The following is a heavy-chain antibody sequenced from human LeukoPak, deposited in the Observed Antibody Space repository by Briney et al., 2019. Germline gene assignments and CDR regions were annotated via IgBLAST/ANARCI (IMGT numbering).Heavy chain of an antibody. V-gene: IGHV3-48*03. J-gene: IGHJ6*04. D-gene: IGHD3-10*01. CDR2: ISSSGSTI. CDR3: ARVEPQILYYYGSGLLMDV. Sequence: GGSLRLSCAASGFTFSSYEMNWVRQAPGKGLEWVSYISSSGSTIYYADSVKGRFTISRDNAKNSLYLQMNSLRAEDTAVYYCARVEPQILYYYGSGLLMDVWGKGTTVTVSS. CDR1: GFTFSSYE.